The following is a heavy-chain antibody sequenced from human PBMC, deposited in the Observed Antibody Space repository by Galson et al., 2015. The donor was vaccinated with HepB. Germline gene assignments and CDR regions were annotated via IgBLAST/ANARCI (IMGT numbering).Heavy chain of an antibody. CDR1: GYTFTTYA. CDR3: ARVASAGGTYLYY. J-gene: IGHJ4*02. V-gene: IGHV1-69*10. Sequence: SVKVSCKASGYTFTTYAINWVRQAPGQGLEWMGGIIPLLGIPTHAQRFQGRVAITADKSTGTAYIELSSLRSDVTAVYYCARVASAGGTYLYYWGQGTLVTVSS. CDR2: IIPLLGIP. D-gene: IGHD3-16*01.